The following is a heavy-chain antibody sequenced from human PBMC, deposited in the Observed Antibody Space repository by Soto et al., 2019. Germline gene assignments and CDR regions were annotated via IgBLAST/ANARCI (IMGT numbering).Heavy chain of an antibody. CDR3: ARADGSWIQDLRAWRGMDV. CDR1: VGTFSSYA. CDR2: IIPIFGTA. D-gene: IGHD5-18*01. Sequence: QVQLVQSGAAVKKPGSSVKVSCKASVGTFSSYAISCVRQAPGQGLEWMGGIIPIFGTANHAQKFQGRVTITANESTSTAYMELSSLRSDDTAVYYCARADGSWIQDLRAWRGMDVCGQGTTVTVSS. V-gene: IGHV1-69*01. J-gene: IGHJ6*02.